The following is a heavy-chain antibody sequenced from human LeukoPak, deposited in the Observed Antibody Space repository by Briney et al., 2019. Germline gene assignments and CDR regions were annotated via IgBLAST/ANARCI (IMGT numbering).Heavy chain of an antibody. CDR2: IYYSGST. CDR3: ARHFSFDYYDSSAWYFDL. J-gene: IGHJ2*01. Sequence: SETLPLPCTVSGGSITSYYWSWIRQPPGKGLEWIGYIYYSGSTNYNPSLKSRVTISVDTSKNQFSLKLSSVTAADTAVYYCARHFSFDYYDSSAWYFDLWGRGALVTVSS. V-gene: IGHV4-59*08. D-gene: IGHD3-22*01. CDR1: GGSITSYY.